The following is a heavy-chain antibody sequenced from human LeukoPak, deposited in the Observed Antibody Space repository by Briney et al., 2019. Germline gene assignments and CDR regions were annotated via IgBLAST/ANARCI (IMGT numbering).Heavy chain of an antibody. D-gene: IGHD5-12*01. CDR2: ISAYNGNT. V-gene: IGHV1-18*01. CDR3: ARGYSGYVAHYYYGMDV. CDR1: GYTFTSYG. Sequence: ASVKVSCKASGYTFTSYGISWVRQAPGQGLEWMGWISAYNGNTNYAQKLQGRVTMTTDTSTSTAYMELRSLRSDDTAVYYCARGYSGYVAHYYYGMDVWGQGTTVTVSS. J-gene: IGHJ6*02.